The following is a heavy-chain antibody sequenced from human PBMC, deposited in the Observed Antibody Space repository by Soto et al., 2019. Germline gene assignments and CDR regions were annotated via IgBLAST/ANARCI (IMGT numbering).Heavy chain of an antibody. V-gene: IGHV4-34*01. CDR2: IHHTGTT. CDR1: GGSITSYY. Sequence: SGTLSLTCAVYGGSITSYYWSWIRQPPVNGLEWIGEIHHTGTTNYNPSLKSRVLISLDTSKNHFFLSLTSVTAADTAVYYCARWARTSIGGKDFDYWGQGTLVTVSS. CDR3: ARWARTSIGGKDFDY. D-gene: IGHD3-16*01. J-gene: IGHJ4*02.